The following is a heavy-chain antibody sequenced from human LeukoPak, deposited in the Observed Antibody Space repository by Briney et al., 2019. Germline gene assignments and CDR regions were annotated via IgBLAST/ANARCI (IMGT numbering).Heavy chain of an antibody. D-gene: IGHD2-2*01. V-gene: IGHV4-59*01. J-gene: IGHJ3*02. Sequence: SETLSLTCTVSGGSISSYYWSWIRQPPGKGLEWIGYIHYSGSTNYNPSLKSRVTISVDTSKNQFSLKLSSVTAADTAVYYCARVSGYCSSTSCYDAFDIWGQGTMVTVSS. CDR2: IHYSGST. CDR3: ARVSGYCSSTSCYDAFDI. CDR1: GGSISSYY.